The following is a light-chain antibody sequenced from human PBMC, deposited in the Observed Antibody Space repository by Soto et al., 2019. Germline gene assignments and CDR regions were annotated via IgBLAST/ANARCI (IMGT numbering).Light chain of an antibody. CDR2: KAS. J-gene: IGKJ1*01. CDR1: QSINIW. V-gene: IGKV1-5*03. CDR3: QQYNDYWT. Sequence: DIQMTQSPSTLSASVGDRVTITCRASQSINIWLAWYQQKPGRAPKLLIYKASTLESGVPSRFSGSGSGTELTLTISSLQPDDFATYYCQQYNDYWTFGQGTKVEIK.